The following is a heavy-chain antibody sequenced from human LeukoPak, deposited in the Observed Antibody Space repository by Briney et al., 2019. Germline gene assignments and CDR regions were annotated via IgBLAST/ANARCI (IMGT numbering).Heavy chain of an antibody. CDR3: AKDRDALGDGLDY. D-gene: IGHD3-10*01. J-gene: IGHJ4*02. Sequence: GGSLRLSCAASGFTVSNNRLSWVRQAPGMGLEWVSTIYSDGNTYYPDSAKGRFTISRDGSKNTLYLQLNSLRTEDTAIYYCAKDRDALGDGLDYWGQGTLVTVSS. CDR2: IYSDGNT. CDR1: GFTVSNNR. V-gene: IGHV3-53*01.